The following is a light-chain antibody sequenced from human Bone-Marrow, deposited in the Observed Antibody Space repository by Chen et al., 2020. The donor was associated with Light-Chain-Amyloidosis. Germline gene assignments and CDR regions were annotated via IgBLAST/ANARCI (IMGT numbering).Light chain of an antibody. Sequence: QSALTQPASVSGSPGPSITISCTGTSSDVGGDNHVSWYQQHPDNAPKLMIYEVTNRPSWVPDRFSGFKSDNTASLTISGLQTEDEADYFCSSYTITNTLVFGSGTRVTVL. V-gene: IGLV2-14*01. CDR2: EVT. CDR1: SSDVGGDNH. CDR3: SSYTITNTLV. J-gene: IGLJ1*01.